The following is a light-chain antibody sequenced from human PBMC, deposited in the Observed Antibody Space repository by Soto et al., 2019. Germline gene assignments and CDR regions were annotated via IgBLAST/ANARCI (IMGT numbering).Light chain of an antibody. V-gene: IGKV3-20*01. CDR3: QQYDTSPRT. Sequence: EVMLTQSPGTLSLSPGERATLSCRARQSVSSNYLAWYQQKSGQAPRLLIYGASNRATGIPDRFSGSGSGTGFTLTIRRLEPEDFAVYYCQQYDTSPRTFGQGTKVEFK. CDR2: GAS. CDR1: QSVSSNY. J-gene: IGKJ1*01.